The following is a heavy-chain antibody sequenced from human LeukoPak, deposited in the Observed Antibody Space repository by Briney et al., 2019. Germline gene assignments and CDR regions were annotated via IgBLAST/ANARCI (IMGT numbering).Heavy chain of an antibody. CDR3: AKSVIGGSGSYYSGADY. CDR1: GFTFSSYA. J-gene: IGHJ4*02. CDR2: VSGSGGTT. Sequence: GGSLRLSCAASGFTFSSYALSWVRQAPGKGLEWVSGVSGSGGTTYYADSVKGRFTISRDNSKNTLYLQMNNLRPEDTAMYYCAKSVIGGSGSYYSGADYWGQGTLVTVTS. D-gene: IGHD3-22*01. V-gene: IGHV3-23*01.